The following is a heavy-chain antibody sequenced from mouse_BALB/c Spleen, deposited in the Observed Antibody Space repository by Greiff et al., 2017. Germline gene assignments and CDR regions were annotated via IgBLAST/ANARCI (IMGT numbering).Heavy chain of an antibody. J-gene: IGHJ4*01. V-gene: IGHV5-17*02. Sequence: EVHLVESGGGLVQPGGSRKLSCAASGFTFSSFGMHWVRQAPEKGLEWVAYISSGSSTIYYADTVKGRFTISRDNPKNTLFLQMTSLRSEDTAMYYCARGEDYYGSSSYYAMDYWGQGTSVTVSS. CDR1: GFTFSSFG. D-gene: IGHD1-1*01. CDR3: ARGEDYYGSSSYYAMDY. CDR2: ISSGSSTI.